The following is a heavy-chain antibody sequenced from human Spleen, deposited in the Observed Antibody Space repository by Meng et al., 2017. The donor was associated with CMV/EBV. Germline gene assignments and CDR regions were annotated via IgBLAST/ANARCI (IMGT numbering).Heavy chain of an antibody. Sequence: GESLKISCAASGFTLSSSGMNWVRQVPGKGLEWVARIYWNGGRTSYADSVKGRFTISRDNAKNSLYLQMNSLRAEDTAVYYCARGQTTRYCSSTSCWGGIDYWGQGTLVTVSS. CDR3: ARGQTTRYCSSTSCWGGIDY. D-gene: IGHD2-2*01. CDR2: IYWNGGRT. J-gene: IGHJ4*02. CDR1: GFTLSSSG. V-gene: IGHV3-20*04.